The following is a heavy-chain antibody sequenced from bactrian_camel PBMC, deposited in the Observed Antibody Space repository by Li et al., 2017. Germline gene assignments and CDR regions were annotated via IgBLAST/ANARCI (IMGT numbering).Heavy chain of an antibody. Sequence: HVQLVESGGGSVQAGGSLRLECVVSGATYAFYCMGWFRQGADKEREGVASIDHDGTTTYADAVKGRFTVSKDASKNTLYLQMDSLKPEDTAMYYCAANSVCLPATLTTVDSVTEYTYWGQGTQVTVS. J-gene: IGHJ4*01. D-gene: IGHD4*01. CDR1: GATYAFYC. CDR2: IDHDGTT. CDR3: AANSVCLPATLTTVDSVTEYTY. V-gene: IGHV3S55*01.